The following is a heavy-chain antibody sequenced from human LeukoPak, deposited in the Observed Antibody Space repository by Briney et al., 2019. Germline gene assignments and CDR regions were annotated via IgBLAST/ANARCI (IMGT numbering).Heavy chain of an antibody. D-gene: IGHD3-10*01. J-gene: IGHJ4*02. CDR3: AREGSQSASATYPDND. CDR1: GFTFSSYS. CDR2: ISSSSSYI. Sequence: GGSLRLSCAASGFTFSSYSMNWVRQAPGKGLEWVSSISSSSSYIYYADSVKGRFTISRDNAKNSLYLQMNRLRAEDTAVYYCAREGSQSASATYPDNDWGQGTLVTVSS. V-gene: IGHV3-21*01.